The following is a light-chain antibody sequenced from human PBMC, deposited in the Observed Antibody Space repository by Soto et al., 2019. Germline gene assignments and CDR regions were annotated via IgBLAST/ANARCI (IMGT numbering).Light chain of an antibody. CDR1: QGISSY. J-gene: IGKJ4*01. CDR3: KPYYSYPLT. V-gene: IGKV1-8*01. CDR2: AAS. Sequence: AIRMTQSPSSFSASTGDRVTITCRASQGISSYLAWYQQKPGKAPKLLIYAASTLQSGVPSRFSGSGSGTDFTLTISCLQSEDFAPYYCKPYYSYPLTFGGGTKVDIK.